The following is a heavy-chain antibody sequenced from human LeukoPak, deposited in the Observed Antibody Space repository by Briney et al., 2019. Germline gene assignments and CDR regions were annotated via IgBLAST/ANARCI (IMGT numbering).Heavy chain of an antibody. V-gene: IGHV4-4*02. CDR2: IYHSGST. D-gene: IGHD3-3*01. CDR3: ARVVDEIKFWSGYYVGSGTLGY. J-gene: IGHJ4*02. Sequence: SETLSLTCAVSGGSISSSNWWSWVRQPPGKGLEWIGEIYHSGSTNYNPSLKSRVTISVDKSKNQFSLKLSSVTAADTAVYYCARVVDEIKFWSGYYVGSGTLGYWGQGTLVTVSS. CDR1: GGSISSSNW.